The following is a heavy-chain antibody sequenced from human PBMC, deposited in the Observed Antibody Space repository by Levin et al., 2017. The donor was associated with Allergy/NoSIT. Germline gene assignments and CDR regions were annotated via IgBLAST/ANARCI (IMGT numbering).Heavy chain of an antibody. CDR1: GGTFSSYA. V-gene: IGHV1-69*01. J-gene: IGHJ6*02. Sequence: KISCKASGGTFSSYAISWVRQAPGQGLEWMGGIIPIFGTANYAQKFQGRVTITADESTSTAYMELSSLRSEDTAVYYCARSGYGGNSGLMFTPLPNYYGMDVWGQGTTVTVSS. CDR2: IIPIFGTA. D-gene: IGHD4-23*01. CDR3: ARSGYGGNSGLMFTPLPNYYGMDV.